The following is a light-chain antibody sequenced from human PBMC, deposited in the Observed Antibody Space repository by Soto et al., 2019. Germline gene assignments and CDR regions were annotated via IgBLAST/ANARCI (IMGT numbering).Light chain of an antibody. V-gene: IGLV3-1*01. CDR2: QDS. J-gene: IGLJ1*01. CDR3: QAWDSSSYV. CDR1: KLGDKF. Sequence: SYELTQPPSVSVSPGQTASITCSGDKLGDKFASWYQQKPGQSPVLVIYQDSKRPSGIPERFSGSNSGNTATLTISGTQAMDEADDYCQAWDSSSYVVGTGTKVTVL.